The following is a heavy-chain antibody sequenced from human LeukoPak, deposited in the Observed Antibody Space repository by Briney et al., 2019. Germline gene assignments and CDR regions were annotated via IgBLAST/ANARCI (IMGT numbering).Heavy chain of an antibody. V-gene: IGHV4-59*01. J-gene: IGHJ5*02. CDR2: IYYSGST. D-gene: IGHD4-17*01. Sequence: SETLSLTCTVSGGSISSYYWSWIRQPPGKGLEWIEYIYYSGSTNYNPSLKSRVTISVDTSKNQFSLKLSSVTAADTAVYYCARGLYKGDYWYWFDPWGQGTLVTVSS. CDR1: GGSISSYY. CDR3: ARGLYKGDYWYWFDP.